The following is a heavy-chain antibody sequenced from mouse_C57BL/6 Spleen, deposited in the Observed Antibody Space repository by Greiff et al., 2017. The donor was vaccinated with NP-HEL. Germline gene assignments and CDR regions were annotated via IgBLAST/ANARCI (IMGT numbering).Heavy chain of an antibody. J-gene: IGHJ2*01. CDR3: ARKIYYDYDGFDY. D-gene: IGHD2-4*01. CDR2: IYPGDGDP. V-gene: IGHV1-80*01. CDR1: GYAFSSYW. Sequence: QVQLQQSGAELVKPGASVKISCKASGYAFSSYWMNWVTQRPGKGLEWIGQIYPGDGDPNYNGKFKGKATLTADKSSSTAYMQLSSLTSEDSAVYFCARKIYYDYDGFDYWGQGTTLTVSS.